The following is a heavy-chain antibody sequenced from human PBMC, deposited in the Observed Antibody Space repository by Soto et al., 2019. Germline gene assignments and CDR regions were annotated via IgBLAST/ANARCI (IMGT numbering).Heavy chain of an antibody. Sequence: DVQLLESGGGLVQPEGSLRLSCAASGFTFSSYAMGWVRQGPGKGLEWVAVVSIGGSTHYADSVRGRFTISRDNSKNTLSLQMISLTAGDTAVYFCAKRRGAGGHFDYWGQGAPVTVSS. CDR2: VSIGGST. V-gene: IGHV3-23*01. J-gene: IGHJ4*02. CDR3: AKRRGAGGHFDY. CDR1: GFTFSSYA. D-gene: IGHD2-15*01.